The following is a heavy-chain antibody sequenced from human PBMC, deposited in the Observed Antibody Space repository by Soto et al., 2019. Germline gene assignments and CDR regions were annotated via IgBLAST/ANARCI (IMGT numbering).Heavy chain of an antibody. Sequence: APVTVCCKASGDVFTTYFIHWVRQGTGQGLERMGTLDPSAGSTTYAPNFQGRLTMTRDTSTSTVYMQLNGLRSEDTAMYNCARSPVPTGTTLFYFDYWGQGALVTVSS. CDR1: GDVFTTYF. CDR2: LDPSAGST. D-gene: IGHD1-1*01. CDR3: ARSPVPTGTTLFYFDY. J-gene: IGHJ4*02. V-gene: IGHV1-46*01.